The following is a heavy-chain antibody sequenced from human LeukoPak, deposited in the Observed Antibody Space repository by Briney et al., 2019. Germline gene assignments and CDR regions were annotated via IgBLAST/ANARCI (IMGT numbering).Heavy chain of an antibody. Sequence: PGGSLRLSCAASGFTFSSYAMRWVRQAPGKGLEWVSTISGSGGSTYYADSVKGRFTISRDNSKNTLYLQMNSLRAEDTAVYYCAKKTGYCSSTSCEGPYYYYGMDVWGQGTTVTVSS. V-gene: IGHV3-23*01. CDR3: AKKTGYCSSTSCEGPYYYYGMDV. J-gene: IGHJ6*02. D-gene: IGHD2-2*01. CDR2: ISGSGGST. CDR1: GFTFSSYA.